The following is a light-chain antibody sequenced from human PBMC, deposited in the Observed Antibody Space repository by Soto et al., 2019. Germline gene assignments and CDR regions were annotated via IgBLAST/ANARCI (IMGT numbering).Light chain of an antibody. CDR3: QVWDSSSDLRGV. Sequence: SYELTQPPSVSVAPGKTARITCGGNNIGSKSVHWYQQKPGQAPVLVIYYDSDRPSGIPERFSGSNSGNTATLTISRVEAGDEADYYCQVWDSSSDLRGVFGGGTKLPVL. CDR1: NIGSKS. CDR2: YDS. V-gene: IGLV3-21*04. J-gene: IGLJ2*01.